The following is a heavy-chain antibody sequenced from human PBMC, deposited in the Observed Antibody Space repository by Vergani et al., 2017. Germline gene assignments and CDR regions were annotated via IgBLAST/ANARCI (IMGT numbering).Heavy chain of an antibody. D-gene: IGHD6-6*01. CDR2: MNPNSGNT. V-gene: IGHV1-8*01. CDR3: ARGGYSSSSDGDWFDP. Sequence: QVQLVQSGAEVKKPGASVKVSCKASGYTSTSYDTNWARQATGQGLECMGWMNPNSGNTGNAQKFQGRVTMTRNTSISTAYMELSSLRSEGTAVYYCARGGYSSSSDGDWFDPWGQGTLVTVSS. J-gene: IGHJ5*02. CDR1: GYTSTSYD.